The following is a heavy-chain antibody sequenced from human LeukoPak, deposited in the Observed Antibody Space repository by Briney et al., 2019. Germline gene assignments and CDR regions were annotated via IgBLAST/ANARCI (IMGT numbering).Heavy chain of an antibody. D-gene: IGHD2-2*02. CDR1: GYTFTGYY. CDR3: ARDLAGQYCSSTTYCTFIRDTYFHY. CDR2: INPNSGDT. J-gene: IGHJ4*02. V-gene: IGHV1-2*02. Sequence: ASVKVSCKASGYTFTGYYMHWMGQAPGQGLEGMGWINPNSGDTNYAQKFQGRVTMNRDTSITTAYMELSRLRSDDTAVYYCARDLAGQYCSSTTYCTFIRDTYFHYWGQGTLVTVSS.